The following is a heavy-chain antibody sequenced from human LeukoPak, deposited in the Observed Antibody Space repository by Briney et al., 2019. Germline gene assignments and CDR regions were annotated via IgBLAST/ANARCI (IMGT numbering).Heavy chain of an antibody. D-gene: IGHD5-24*01. CDR1: GGSISSYY. V-gene: IGHV4-59*01. J-gene: IGHJ4*02. CDR3: AIGPIDGTFDY. CDR2: IYYSGST. Sequence: SETLSLTCTVSGGSISSYYWSWIRQPPGKGLEWIGYIYYSGSTNYNPSLKSRVTISVDTSKNQFSLKLSSVTAADTAVYYCAIGPIDGTFDYWGQGTLVTVSS.